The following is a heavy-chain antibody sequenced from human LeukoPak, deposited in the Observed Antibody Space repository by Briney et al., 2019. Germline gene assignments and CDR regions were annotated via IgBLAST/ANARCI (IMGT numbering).Heavy chain of an antibody. CDR3: ARSLWIQLWGYNWFDP. V-gene: IGHV1-69*10. D-gene: IGHD5-18*01. J-gene: IGHJ5*02. CDR2: IIPILGIA. Sequence: SVTVSCKASGGTFSSYAISWVRQAPGQGLEWMGWIIPILGIANYAQKFQGRVTITADKSTSTAYMELSSLRSEDTAVYYCARSLWIQLWGYNWFDPWGQGTLVTVSS. CDR1: GGTFSSYA.